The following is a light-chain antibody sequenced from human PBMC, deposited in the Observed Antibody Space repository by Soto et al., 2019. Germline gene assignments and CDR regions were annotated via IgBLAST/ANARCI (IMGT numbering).Light chain of an antibody. CDR3: SSYAGSNNWGV. Sequence: QSALTQPPSASGSPGQSVTISCTGTSSDVGGYNYVSWYQQHPGKAPKLMIYEVSKQPSGVPDRFSGSKSGNTASLTVSGLQAEDEADYYCSSYAGSNNWGVFGTGTKLTVL. V-gene: IGLV2-8*01. CDR2: EVS. CDR1: SSDVGGYNY. J-gene: IGLJ1*01.